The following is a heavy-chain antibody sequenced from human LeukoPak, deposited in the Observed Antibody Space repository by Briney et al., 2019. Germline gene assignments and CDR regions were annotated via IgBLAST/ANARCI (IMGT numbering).Heavy chain of an antibody. Sequence: GGSLRLSCAASGFTFDDYTMHWVRQAPGKGLEWVSLISWNVVTTYYADSVKGRFTISRDNSKNSLFLQMNSLRTEDTALYYCAKERGSSGYFDYWGQGTLVTVSS. CDR1: GFTFDDYT. D-gene: IGHD6-6*01. CDR2: ISWNVVTT. CDR3: AKERGSSGYFDY. J-gene: IGHJ4*02. V-gene: IGHV3-43*01.